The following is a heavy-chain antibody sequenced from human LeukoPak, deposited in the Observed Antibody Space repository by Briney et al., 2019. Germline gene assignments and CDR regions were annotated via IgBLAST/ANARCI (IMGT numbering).Heavy chain of an antibody. J-gene: IGHJ5*02. D-gene: IGHD6-13*01. V-gene: IGHV4-4*02. CDR1: GGSISSSNW. CDR2: IYHSGST. Sequence: SETLSLTCAVSGGSISSSNWWSWVRQPPGKGLEWIGEIYHSGSTNYNPSLKSRLTISVDTSKNQFSLKLTSVTAADTAVYYCARIYSSSWFLNWFDPWGQGTLVTVSS. CDR3: ARIYSSSWFLNWFDP.